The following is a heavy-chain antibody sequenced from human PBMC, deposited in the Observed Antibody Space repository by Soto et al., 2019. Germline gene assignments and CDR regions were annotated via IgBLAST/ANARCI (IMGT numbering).Heavy chain of an antibody. CDR2: IYHSGST. CDR3: ARNGDCTRPGCIVGWFDP. V-gene: IGHV4-30-2*01. J-gene: IGHJ5*02. CDR1: GGSISSGGYS. Sequence: SETLSLTCAVSGGSISSGGYSWSWIRQPPGKSLEWIGYIYHSGSTYYNPSLKRRVTISVDRSKNQFSLKLSSVTAADTAVYSCARNGDCTRPGCIVGWFDPWGPGTLVTVSS. D-gene: IGHD2-8*01.